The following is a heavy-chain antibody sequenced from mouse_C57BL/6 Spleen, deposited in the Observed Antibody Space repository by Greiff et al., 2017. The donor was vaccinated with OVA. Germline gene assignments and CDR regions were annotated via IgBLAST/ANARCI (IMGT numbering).Heavy chain of an antibody. D-gene: IGHD2-5*01. V-gene: IGHV5-12*01. CDR3: ARQSNYGGFAY. J-gene: IGHJ3*01. CDR2: ISNGGGST. Sequence: EVQGVESGGGLVQPGGSLKLSCAASGFTFSDYYMYWVRQTPEKRLEWVAYISNGGGSTYYPDTVKGRFTISRDNAKNTLYLQMSRLKSEDTAMYYCARQSNYGGFAYWGQGTLVTVSA. CDR1: GFTFSDYY.